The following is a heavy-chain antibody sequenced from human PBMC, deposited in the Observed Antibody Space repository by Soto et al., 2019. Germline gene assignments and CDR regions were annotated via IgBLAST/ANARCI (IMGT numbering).Heavy chain of an antibody. V-gene: IGHV3-23*01. J-gene: IGHJ4*02. CDR3: AYRNWESCSGDNCYVLDF. Sequence: EVLLLESGGGLVQPGGSLRLSCAASGFTFSDFVMTWVRLTPGKGLEWVSGISGSGGSTYYADSVKGRFTISRDNSKNMLYLQMNALRAEDTAIYYCAYRNWESCSGDNCYVLDFWGQGTLVTVSS. CDR1: GFTFSDFV. CDR2: ISGSGGST. D-gene: IGHD2-15*01.